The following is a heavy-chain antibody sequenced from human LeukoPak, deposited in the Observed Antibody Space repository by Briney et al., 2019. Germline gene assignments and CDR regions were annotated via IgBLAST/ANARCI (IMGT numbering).Heavy chain of an antibody. D-gene: IGHD3-10*01. V-gene: IGHV4-59*01. CDR3: ARDKITMVRGVIQYYFDY. CDR1: GGSISSYY. CDR2: IYYSGST. Sequence: SETLSLTCTVSGGSISSYYWSWIRQPPGKGLEWIGYIYYSGSTNYNPSLKSRVTISVDTSKNQFSLKLSSVTAADTAVYYCARDKITMVRGVIQYYFDYWGQGTLVTVSS. J-gene: IGHJ4*02.